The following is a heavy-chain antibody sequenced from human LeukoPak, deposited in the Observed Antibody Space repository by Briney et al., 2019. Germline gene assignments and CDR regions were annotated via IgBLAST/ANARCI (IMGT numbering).Heavy chain of an antibody. CDR1: GFTFTGYG. J-gene: IGHJ2*01. CDR3: ARRATGGSYFDL. CDR2: IGIVADT. D-gene: IGHD7-27*01. Sequence: GSLRLSCAASGFTFTGYGMQWVRQATGKGLEWVSSIGIVADTYYPGSVKGRFTIFRENAESSLFLQMNSLRPGDTAVYYCARRATGGSYFDLWGRGTLVTVSS. V-gene: IGHV3-13*01.